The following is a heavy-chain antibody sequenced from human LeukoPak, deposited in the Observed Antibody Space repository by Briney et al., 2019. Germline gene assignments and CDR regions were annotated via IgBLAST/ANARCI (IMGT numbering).Heavy chain of an antibody. CDR1: GGSISRYY. CDR2: IYYSGST. D-gene: IGHD5-18*01. V-gene: IGHV4-59*08. J-gene: IGHJ3*02. CDR3: ARPGVGSGRYGAFDI. Sequence: SDTLSLTCTVSGGSISRYYWSWIRQPPGKGLEWIGYIYYSGSTNYNPSLESRVTMSVDTSKNQFSLKLRSVTAADTAVYYCARPGVGSGRYGAFDIWGQGTMVTVSS.